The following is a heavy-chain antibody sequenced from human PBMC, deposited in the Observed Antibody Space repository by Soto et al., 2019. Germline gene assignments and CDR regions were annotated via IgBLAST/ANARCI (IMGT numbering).Heavy chain of an antibody. CDR3: TTELYDFWSDVVSNWFDP. Sequence: SETLSLTCAVYGGSFSGYYWSWIRQPPGKGLEWIGEINHSGSTNYNPSLKSRVTISVDTSKNQFPLKLSSVTAADTAVYYCTTELYDFWSDVVSNWFDPWGQGTLVTVSS. CDR1: GGSFSGYY. CDR2: INHSGST. V-gene: IGHV4-34*01. J-gene: IGHJ5*02. D-gene: IGHD3-3*01.